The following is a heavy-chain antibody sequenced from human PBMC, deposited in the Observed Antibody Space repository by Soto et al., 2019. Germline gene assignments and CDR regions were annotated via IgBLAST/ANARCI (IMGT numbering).Heavy chain of an antibody. Sequence: EVQLLESGGGLVQPGGSLRLSCSASGFTFTSYAMSWVRQAPGKGLEWVSGISGSGGDTKSADSVKGRFTISRDNFKNMLSLQMNILRAEDTAVYYCAKHDFWTLYNTGLDSWGQVTMVTVSS. CDR1: GFTFTSYA. V-gene: IGHV3-23*01. CDR3: AKHDFWTLYNTGLDS. D-gene: IGHD3-3*01. J-gene: IGHJ4*02. CDR2: ISGSGGDT.